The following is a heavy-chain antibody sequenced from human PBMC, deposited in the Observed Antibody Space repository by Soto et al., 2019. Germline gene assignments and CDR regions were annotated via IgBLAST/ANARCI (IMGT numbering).Heavy chain of an antibody. J-gene: IGHJ6*03. CDR1: GFTFSSYG. V-gene: IGHV3-33*01. Sequence: HPGGSLRLSCAASGFTFSSYGMHWVRQAPGKGLEWVAVIWSDGSNKYYADSAKGRFIISRDNPKNTLYLEMNSLRAEDTAVYYCARVTMVRGIIAYFYMDVWGKGTTVTVSS. CDR2: IWSDGSNK. CDR3: ARVTMVRGIIAYFYMDV. D-gene: IGHD3-10*01.